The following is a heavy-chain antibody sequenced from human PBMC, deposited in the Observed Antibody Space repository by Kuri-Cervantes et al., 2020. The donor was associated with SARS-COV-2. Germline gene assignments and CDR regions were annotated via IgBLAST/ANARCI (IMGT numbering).Heavy chain of an antibody. CDR1: GDSISSSRYY. CDR3: ARGRRRWNRTTYYYFDMDV. CDR2: MYYSGST. D-gene: IGHD5-24*01. V-gene: IGHV4-39*01. Sequence: GSLRLSCTVSGDSISSSRYYWGWIRQPPGKGLEWIGSMYYSGSTYYNPSLKSRLTISVDTSKNQFSLKLSSVTAADTAVYYCARGRRRWNRTTYYYFDMDVWGKGTTVTVSS. J-gene: IGHJ6*03.